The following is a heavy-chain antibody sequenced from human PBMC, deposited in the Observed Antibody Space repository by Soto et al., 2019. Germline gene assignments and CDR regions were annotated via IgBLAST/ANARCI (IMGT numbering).Heavy chain of an antibody. Sequence: QVQLQESGPGLVKPSETLSLSCTVSGGSISSYYWSWFRQSPGKRMEWIGYVHHSWGSSYNPSLQSRVAISLDTSTSQFSRKVTSVTATDSAVYYGARQWFRPLQGLVDVGGQGTTVTVSS. CDR1: GGSISSYY. CDR3: ARQWFRPLQGLVDV. D-gene: IGHD3-10*01. CDR2: VHHSWGS. J-gene: IGHJ6*02. V-gene: IGHV4-59*08.